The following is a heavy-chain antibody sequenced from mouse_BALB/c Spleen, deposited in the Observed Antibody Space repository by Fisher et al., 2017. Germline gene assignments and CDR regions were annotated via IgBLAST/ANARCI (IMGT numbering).Heavy chain of an antibody. Sequence: KFKGKATLTVDKSSSTAYMELLSLTSEDSAVYYCARDHTTAAMDYWGQGTSVTVSS. V-gene: IGHV1-26*01. J-gene: IGHJ4*01. D-gene: IGHD1-2*01. CDR3: ARDHTTAAMDY.